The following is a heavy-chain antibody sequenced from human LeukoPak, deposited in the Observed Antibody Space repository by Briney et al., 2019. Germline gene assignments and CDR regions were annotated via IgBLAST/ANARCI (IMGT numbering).Heavy chain of an antibody. V-gene: IGHV3-21*01. J-gene: IGHJ4*02. CDR3: AQNFYDSSGLYFDY. CDR1: GFTFRDSA. CDR2: ISSSSNYI. D-gene: IGHD3-22*01. Sequence: GGSLRLSCAASGFTFRDSAMTWVRQAPGKGLQWVSSISSSSNYIYYADSVKGRFTISRDNAKNSLYLQMNSLRAADTAVYYCAQNFYDSSGLYFDYWGQGTLVTVSS.